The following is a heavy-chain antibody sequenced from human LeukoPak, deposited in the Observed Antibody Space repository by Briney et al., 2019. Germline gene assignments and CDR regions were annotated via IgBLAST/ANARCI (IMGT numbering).Heavy chain of an antibody. CDR3: ARDQTVGATIDY. V-gene: IGHV4-30-4*01. D-gene: IGHD1-26*01. CDR1: GGSISSSDYY. Sequence: PSQTLSLTCSVSGGSISSSDYYWSWIRQPPGKGLEWIGYIYYSVSTYYNPSLKSRVTISVDTSKNQFSLKLSSVTSADTAVYYCARDQTVGATIDYWGQGTLVTVSS. CDR2: IYYSVST. J-gene: IGHJ4*02.